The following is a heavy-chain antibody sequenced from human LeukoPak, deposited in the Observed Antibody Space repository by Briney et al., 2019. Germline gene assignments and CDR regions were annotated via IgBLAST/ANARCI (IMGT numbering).Heavy chain of an antibody. V-gene: IGHV4-34*01. CDR1: GGSFSGYY. Sequence: SETLSLTCAVYGGSFSGYYWSWIRQPPGKGLEWIGEINHSGSTNYNPSLESRVTISVDTSKNQFSLKLSSVTAADTAVYYCARGHYCSGGSCYSSWFDPWGQGTLVTVSS. D-gene: IGHD2-15*01. CDR2: INHSGST. CDR3: ARGHYCSGGSCYSSWFDP. J-gene: IGHJ5*02.